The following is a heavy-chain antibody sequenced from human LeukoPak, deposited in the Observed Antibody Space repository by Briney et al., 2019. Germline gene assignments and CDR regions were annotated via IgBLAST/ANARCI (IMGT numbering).Heavy chain of an antibody. D-gene: IGHD3-9*01. Sequence: GGSLRPSCAASGFTFDDYGMSWVRQAPGKGLEWVSGINWNGGSTGYADSVKGRFTISRDNAKNSLYLQMNSLRAEDTALYYCARDRKKIRYFDWLPFDPWGQGTLVTVSS. J-gene: IGHJ5*02. CDR3: ARDRKKIRYFDWLPFDP. V-gene: IGHV3-20*04. CDR2: INWNGGST. CDR1: GFTFDDYG.